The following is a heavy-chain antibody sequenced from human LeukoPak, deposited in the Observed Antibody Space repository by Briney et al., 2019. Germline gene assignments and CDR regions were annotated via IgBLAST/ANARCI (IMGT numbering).Heavy chain of an antibody. CDR1: GGSISSGSYY. CDR2: IYTSGST. V-gene: IGHV4-61*02. CDR3: ARVSVRQWLPSR. Sequence: PSQTLSLTCTVSGGSISSGSYYWSWIRQPAGKGLEWIGRIYTSGSTNYNPSLKSRVTISIDTSKNQSSLKLSSVTAADTAVYYCARVSVRQWLPSRWGQGTLVTVSS. J-gene: IGHJ4*02. D-gene: IGHD6-19*01.